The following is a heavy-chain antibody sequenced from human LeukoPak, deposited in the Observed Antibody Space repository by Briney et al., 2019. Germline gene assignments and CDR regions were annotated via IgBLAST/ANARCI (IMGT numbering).Heavy chain of an antibody. CDR2: ISWNSGSI. V-gene: IGHV3-9*01. Sequence: GGSLRLSCAASGFTFDDYAMHWVRQAPGKGLEWVSGISWNSGSIGYADSVKGRFTISRDNTKNSLYLQMNSLRAEDTALYYCAKSVSRRASAAAGIDYWGQGTLVTVSS. CDR1: GFTFDDYA. J-gene: IGHJ4*02. D-gene: IGHD6-13*01. CDR3: AKSVSRRASAAAGIDY.